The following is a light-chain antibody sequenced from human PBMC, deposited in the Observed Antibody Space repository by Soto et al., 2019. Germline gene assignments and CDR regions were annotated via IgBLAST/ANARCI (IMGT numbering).Light chain of an antibody. CDR1: QSINRW. CDR2: DAS. Sequence: DIQMTQSPSTLSASVGDRVTITCRASQSINRWLAWYHQKPGKATKLLMSDASSLESGVPSRFSGSGSGTKFTLTISSLQPNDFTTYYCKHYKIYPWPLGKGTKGDIK. CDR3: KHYKIYPWP. J-gene: IGKJ1*01. V-gene: IGKV1-5*01.